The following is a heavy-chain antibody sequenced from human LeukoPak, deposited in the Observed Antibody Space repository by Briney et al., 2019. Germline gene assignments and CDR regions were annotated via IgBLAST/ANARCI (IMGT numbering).Heavy chain of an antibody. V-gene: IGHV3-7*03. Sequence: PGGSLRLSCAASGFTFSSYWMSWVRQAPGKGLEWVANIKQDGSEKYYVDSVKGRFTISRDNAKNSLYLQMNSLRAEDTALYYCARDGYYYDSSGSDYWGQGTLVTVSS. CDR2: IKQDGSEK. J-gene: IGHJ4*02. D-gene: IGHD3-22*01. CDR3: ARDGYYYDSSGSDY. CDR1: GFTFSSYW.